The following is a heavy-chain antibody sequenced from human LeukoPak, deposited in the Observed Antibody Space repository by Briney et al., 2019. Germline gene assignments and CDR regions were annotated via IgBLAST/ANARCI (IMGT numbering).Heavy chain of an antibody. CDR1: GGSFSGYY. D-gene: IGHD3-16*01. J-gene: IGHJ5*02. Sequence: SETLSLTCAVYGGSFSGYYWSWIRQPPGKGLEWIGKINHSGSTNYNPSLKSRVTISVDTSKNQFSLKLSSVTAADTAVYYCARELGAVNWFDPWGQGTLVTVSS. CDR3: ARELGAVNWFDP. CDR2: INHSGST. V-gene: IGHV4-34*01.